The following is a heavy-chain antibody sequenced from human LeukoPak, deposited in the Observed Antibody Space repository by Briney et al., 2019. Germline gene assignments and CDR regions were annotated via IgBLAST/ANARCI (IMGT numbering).Heavy chain of an antibody. V-gene: IGHV3-30*02. CDR3: ARAGRADGDYHYFDY. CDR2: IQNDASTE. CDR1: GFIFSHYG. Sequence: GGSLRLSCAASGFIFSHYGMHWVRQAPGKGLEWVAVIQNDASTENFADSVKGRFTISRDNSKNTVFLQMNSLRAEDTAVYYCARAGRADGDYHYFDYWGQGTLVTVSS. D-gene: IGHD4-17*01. J-gene: IGHJ4*02.